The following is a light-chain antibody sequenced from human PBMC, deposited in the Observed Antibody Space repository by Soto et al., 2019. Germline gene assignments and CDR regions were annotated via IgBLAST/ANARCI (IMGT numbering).Light chain of an antibody. V-gene: IGLV1-51*01. J-gene: IGLJ2*01. CDR1: SSNVGNNY. CDR2: DND. CDR3: GAWDSSLSAGV. Sequence: QSVLTQPPSVSAAPGQKVTISCSGSSSNVGNNYVSWYQQLPGTAPKLLIYDNDKRPSGIPDRFSGSKSGTSATLGIIGLQTGDEADYYCGAWDSSLSAGVFGGGTQLTVL.